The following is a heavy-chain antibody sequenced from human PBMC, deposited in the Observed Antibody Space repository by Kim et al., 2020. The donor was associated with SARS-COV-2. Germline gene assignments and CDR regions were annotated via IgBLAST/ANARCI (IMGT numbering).Heavy chain of an antibody. CDR2: ISPQSGGT. CDR1: GYTFTDYY. CDR3: VRELFGGYDLRAFEI. J-gene: IGHJ3*02. V-gene: IGHV1-2*02. Sequence: ASVKVSCKASGYTFTDYYIQWVRQAPGQGLEYMGWISPQSGGTNYVQKFQGRVTLTRDTSTNTAYMELTRLKFDDTAMYYCVRELFGGYDLRAFEIWGQGTMVGISS. D-gene: IGHD5-12*01.